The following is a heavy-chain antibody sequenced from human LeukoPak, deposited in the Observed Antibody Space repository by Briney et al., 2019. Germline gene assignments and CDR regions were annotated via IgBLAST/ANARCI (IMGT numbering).Heavy chain of an antibody. CDR1: GYSFTNNW. D-gene: IGHD5-24*01. CDR2: IYPGDSDT. CDR3: ARHGRDDYNYRVATDY. Sequence: GESLKISCKASGYSFTNNWIGWVRQMPGKGLEWMGIIYPGDSDTRYSPSFQGQVTISADKSISTAYLQWSSLKASDTAMYYCARHGRDDYNYRVATDYWGQGTLVTVSS. J-gene: IGHJ4*02. V-gene: IGHV5-51*01.